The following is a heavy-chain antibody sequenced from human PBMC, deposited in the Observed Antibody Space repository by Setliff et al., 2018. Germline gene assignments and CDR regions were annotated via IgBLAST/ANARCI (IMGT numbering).Heavy chain of an antibody. CDR2: IYGTGST. Sequence: SETLSLTCNVSGGSIRSGTYYWSWIRQPAERGLEWIGHIYGTGSTSYNPSLKSRVTISVDTSKNQFSLKLSSVTAADTAVYYCARMSGFQYIDVWGKGTTVTVSS. CDR1: GGSIRSGTYY. D-gene: IGHD3-3*01. CDR3: ARMSGFQYIDV. J-gene: IGHJ6*03. V-gene: IGHV4-61*09.